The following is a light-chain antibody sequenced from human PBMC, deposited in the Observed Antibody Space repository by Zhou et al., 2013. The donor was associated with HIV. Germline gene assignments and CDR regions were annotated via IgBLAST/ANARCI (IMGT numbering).Light chain of an antibody. J-gene: IGKJ1*01. CDR3: QQYNNWPKT. CDR2: GAF. CDR1: QSVSSN. V-gene: IGKV3-15*01. Sequence: EIVMTQSPATLSVSPGERATLSCRASQSVSSNLAWYQQKPGQAPRLLIYGAFTRATDIPDRFSGSGSGTEFTLTISSLQSEDFAIYYCQQYNNWPKTFGQGTKVEI.